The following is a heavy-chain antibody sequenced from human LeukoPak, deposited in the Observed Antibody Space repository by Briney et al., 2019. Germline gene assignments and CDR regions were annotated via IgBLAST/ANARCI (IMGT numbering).Heavy chain of an antibody. J-gene: IGHJ6*02. V-gene: IGHV3-74*01. Sequence: GGSLRPSCAASGFTFSSYWMDWVRQAPGKGLVWVSRISSDGSRTSYADSVKGRFTISRDNAKNTLYLQMNSLRAEDTAVYYCAREGQWLGLDVWGQGTTVTVSS. CDR3: AREGQWLGLDV. CDR2: ISSDGSRT. CDR1: GFTFSSYW. D-gene: IGHD6-19*01.